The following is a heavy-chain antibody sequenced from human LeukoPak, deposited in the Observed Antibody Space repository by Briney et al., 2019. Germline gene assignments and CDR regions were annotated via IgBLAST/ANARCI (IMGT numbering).Heavy chain of an antibody. CDR2: IIPIFHTA. CDR1: GGDFSTYT. CDR3: ARDHDSNVYYAQFAY. Sequence: ASVNVSCKASGGDFSTYTINWVRQAPGQGLEWMGGIIPIFHTANYAHKFQGRVTITADESARTAYMELSSLGSDDTAVYYCARDHDSNVYYAQFAYWGQGTLVTVSS. J-gene: IGHJ4*02. V-gene: IGHV1-69*01. D-gene: IGHD3-22*01.